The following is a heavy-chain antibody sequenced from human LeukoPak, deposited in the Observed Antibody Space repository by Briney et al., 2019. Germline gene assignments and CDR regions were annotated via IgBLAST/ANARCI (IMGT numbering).Heavy chain of an antibody. J-gene: IGHJ4*02. Sequence: GGSLRLSCAASGFTFSSYAMSWVRQAPGKGLEWVSAISATASNTYYADSVKGRFTISRDNSNSTLYLQMKSLRVDDTAVYYCARDWYNSLNYFDYWGQGSLVTVSS. CDR2: ISATASNT. CDR1: GFTFSSYA. V-gene: IGHV3-23*01. D-gene: IGHD1-1*01. CDR3: ARDWYNSLNYFDY.